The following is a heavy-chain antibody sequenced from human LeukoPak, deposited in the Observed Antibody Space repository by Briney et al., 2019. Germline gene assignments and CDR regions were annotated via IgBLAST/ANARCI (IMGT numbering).Heavy chain of an antibody. Sequence: GGSLRLSCAAAGFTFSSYSRNWVRQAPGKGLEWVSSISSSSSYIYYADSVKGRFTISRDNAKNSLYLQTNSLRAEDTAVYYCARELAYYYYMDVWGKGTTVTVSS. D-gene: IGHD6-13*01. V-gene: IGHV3-21*01. J-gene: IGHJ6*03. CDR2: ISSSSSYI. CDR1: GFTFSSYS. CDR3: ARELAYYYYMDV.